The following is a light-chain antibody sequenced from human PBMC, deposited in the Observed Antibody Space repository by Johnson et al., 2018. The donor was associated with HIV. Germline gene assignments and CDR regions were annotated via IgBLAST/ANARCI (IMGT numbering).Light chain of an antibody. V-gene: IGLV1-51*01. CDR2: DNN. CDR3: GTWDSSLSALYG. Sequence: QSVLTQPPSVSAAPGQKVTISCSGSSSNIGNNYVSWYQQLPGTAPKLLIYDNNKRPSGIPDRFSGSKSGTSATLGITGLQTGDEADYYCGTWDSSLSALYGLGTGTKVTVL. CDR1: SSNIGNNY. J-gene: IGLJ1*01.